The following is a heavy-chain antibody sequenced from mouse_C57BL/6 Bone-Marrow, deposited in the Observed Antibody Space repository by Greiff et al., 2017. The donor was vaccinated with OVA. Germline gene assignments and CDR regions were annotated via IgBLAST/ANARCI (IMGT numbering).Heavy chain of an antibody. D-gene: IGHD1-1*01. CDR1: GYAFTNYL. Sequence: VQLQQSGAELVRPGTSVKVSCKASGYAFTNYLIEWVKQRPGQGLEWIGVINPGSGGTNYNEKFKGKATLTADKSSSTAYMQLSSLTSEDSAVYFCARSYYYGSSWYFDVWGTGTTVTVSS. CDR2: INPGSGGT. CDR3: ARSYYYGSSWYFDV. J-gene: IGHJ1*03. V-gene: IGHV1-54*01.